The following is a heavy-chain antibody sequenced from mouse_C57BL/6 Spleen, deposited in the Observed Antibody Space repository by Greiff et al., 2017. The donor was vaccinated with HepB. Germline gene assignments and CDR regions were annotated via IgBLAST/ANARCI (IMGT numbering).Heavy chain of an antibody. D-gene: IGHD5-5*01. CDR1: GYTFTDYE. CDR3: TLRGGGTTYYFDY. J-gene: IGHJ2*01. Sequence: QVQLQQSGAELVRPGASVTLSCKASGYTFTDYEMHWVKQTPVHGLEWIGAIDPETGGTAYNQKFKGKAILTADKSSSTAYMELRSLTSEDSAVYYCTLRGGGTTYYFDYWGQGTTLTVSS. CDR2: IDPETGGT. V-gene: IGHV1-15*01.